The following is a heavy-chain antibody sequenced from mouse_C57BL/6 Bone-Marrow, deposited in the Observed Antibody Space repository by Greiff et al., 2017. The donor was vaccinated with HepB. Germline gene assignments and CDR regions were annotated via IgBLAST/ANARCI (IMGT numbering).Heavy chain of an antibody. CDR1: GYTFTSYW. J-gene: IGHJ4*01. CDR2: IHPNSGST. D-gene: IGHD1-1*01. Sequence: QVQLQRSGAELVKPGASVKLSCKASGYTFTSYWMHWVKQRPGQGLEWIGMIHPNSGSTNYNEKFKSKATLTVDKSSSTAYMQLSSLTSEDSAVYYCANYYGSSYAYAMDYWGQVTSVTVSS. CDR3: ANYYGSSYAYAMDY. V-gene: IGHV1-64*01.